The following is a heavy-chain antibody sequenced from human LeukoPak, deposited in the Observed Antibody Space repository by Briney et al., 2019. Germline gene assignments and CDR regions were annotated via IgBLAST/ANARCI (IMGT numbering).Heavy chain of an antibody. CDR3: VGAGSYRLFDY. CDR2: IYYSGST. J-gene: IGHJ4*02. V-gene: IGHV4-31*03. Sequence: SETLSLTCTVSGGSISSGGYYWRWIRQHPGKGLEWIGYIYYSGSTYYNPSLKSRVTISVDTSKNQFSLKPSSVTAADTAVYYCVGAGSYRLFDYWGQGTLVTVSS. CDR1: GGSISSGGYY. D-gene: IGHD3-16*02.